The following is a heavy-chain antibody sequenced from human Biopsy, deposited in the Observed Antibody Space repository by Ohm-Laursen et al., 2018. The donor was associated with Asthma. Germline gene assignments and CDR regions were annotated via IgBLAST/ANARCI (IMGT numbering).Heavy chain of an antibody. CDR2: ISKDASTQ. D-gene: IGHD1-1*01. V-gene: IGHV3-30*03. CDR3: VRDGTDDAFDI. CDR1: GFTVSTNG. Sequence: SLRLSCTASGFTVSTNGMSWVRQAPGKGLEWVGVISKDASTQDYADSVKGRFTMARDNSKNTLDLQMNSLREEDTAVYYCVRDGTDDAFDIWGQGTMVIVSS. J-gene: IGHJ3*02.